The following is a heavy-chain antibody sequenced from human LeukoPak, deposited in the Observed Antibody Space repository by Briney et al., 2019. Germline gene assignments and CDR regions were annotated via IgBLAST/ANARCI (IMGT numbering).Heavy chain of an antibody. Sequence: ASVTVSCTASGYTFTSYYMHWVRQAPGQGLEWMGIINPSGGSTSYAQKFQGRVTMTRDTSTSTVYMELSSLRSEDTAVYYCARVRRYCSSASCYLLDYYYGMDVWGQGTTVTVSS. J-gene: IGHJ6*02. D-gene: IGHD2-2*01. CDR3: ARVRRYCSSASCYLLDYYYGMDV. CDR2: INPSGGST. V-gene: IGHV1-46*01. CDR1: GYTFTSYY.